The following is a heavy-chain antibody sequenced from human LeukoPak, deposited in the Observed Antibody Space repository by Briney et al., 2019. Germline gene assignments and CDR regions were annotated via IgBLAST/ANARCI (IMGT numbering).Heavy chain of an antibody. CDR3: ARGRFDP. J-gene: IGHJ5*02. CDR2: INPNRGGT. V-gene: IGHV1-2*06. CDR1: GYTFTGYY. Sequence: ASVKVSCKASGYTFTGYYMHWVRQAPGQGLEWMGRINPNRGGTNYAQKFQGRVNMSRDTSISTAYMELSRLRSDDTAVYYCARGRFDPWGQGTLVTVSS.